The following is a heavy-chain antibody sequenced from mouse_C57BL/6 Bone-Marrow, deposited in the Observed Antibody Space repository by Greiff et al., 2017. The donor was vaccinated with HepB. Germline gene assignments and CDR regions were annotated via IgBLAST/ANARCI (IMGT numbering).Heavy chain of an antibody. CDR3: ARYGSSYDYAMDY. CDR2: IDPSDSYT. J-gene: IGHJ4*01. D-gene: IGHD1-1*01. V-gene: IGHV1-50*01. Sequence: QVQLQQPGAELVKPGASVKLSCKASGYTFTSYWMQWVKQRPGQGLEWIGEIDPSDSYTNYNQKFKGKATLTVDTSSSTAYMQLSSLTSEDSAGYYCARYGSSYDYAMDYWGQGTSVTVSS. CDR1: GYTFTSYW.